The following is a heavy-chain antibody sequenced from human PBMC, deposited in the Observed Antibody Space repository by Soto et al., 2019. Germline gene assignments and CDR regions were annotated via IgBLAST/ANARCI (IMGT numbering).Heavy chain of an antibody. J-gene: IGHJ4*02. D-gene: IGHD5-12*01. CDR1: GGSISSGGYS. Sequence: QLQLQESGSGLVKPSQTLSLTCAVSGGSISSGGYSWSWVRQPPGKGLEWIGYIYHSGSTYYNSSIKRRVTTAVDRSKNQFSLKLRSVTAADTAVYYCAAGGGLPRYYWGQGTLVTVSS. V-gene: IGHV4-30-2*01. CDR2: IYHSGST. CDR3: AAGGGLPRYY.